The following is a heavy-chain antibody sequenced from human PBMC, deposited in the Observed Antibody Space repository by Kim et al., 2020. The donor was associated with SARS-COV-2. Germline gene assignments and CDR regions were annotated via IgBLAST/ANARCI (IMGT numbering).Heavy chain of an antibody. J-gene: IGHJ6*02. V-gene: IGHV3-43*02. CDR3: AKDRYCSGGSCSGGMDV. Sequence: GGSLRLSCAASGFTFDDYAMHWVRQPPGKGLEWVSLISGNGGVTYYADSVKGRFTIFRDNSKNSLYLQMNSLRTEDTALYYCAKDRYCSGGSCSGGMDVWGQGTTVTVS. CDR1: GFTFDDYA. D-gene: IGHD2-15*01. CDR2: ISGNGGVT.